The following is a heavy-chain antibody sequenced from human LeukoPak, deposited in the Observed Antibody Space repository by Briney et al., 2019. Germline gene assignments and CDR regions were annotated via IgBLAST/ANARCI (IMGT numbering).Heavy chain of an antibody. Sequence: SETLSLTCTVSGGSISSSSYYWGWIRQPPGKGLEWIGSIYYSGSTYYNPSLKSRVTISVDTSKNQFSLKLSSVTAADTAVYYCARDKGDYDILTGPNWGAFDIWGQGTMVTVSS. CDR1: GGSISSSSYY. V-gene: IGHV4-39*07. D-gene: IGHD3-9*01. CDR2: IYYSGST. CDR3: ARDKGDYDILTGPNWGAFDI. J-gene: IGHJ3*02.